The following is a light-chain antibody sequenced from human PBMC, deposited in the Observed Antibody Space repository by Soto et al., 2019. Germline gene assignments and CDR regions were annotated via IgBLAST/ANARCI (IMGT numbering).Light chain of an antibody. CDR2: KAS. Sequence: DIQMTQSPSTLSASVGDRVTITCRASQSISNWLAWYQQKPGKAPKLLIYKASSSESGVPSRFSGSGSGTQFTLTISSLQPDDFATYYCQQYNNYMYTFGQGTKLEIK. CDR3: QQYNNYMYT. V-gene: IGKV1-5*03. CDR1: QSISNW. J-gene: IGKJ2*01.